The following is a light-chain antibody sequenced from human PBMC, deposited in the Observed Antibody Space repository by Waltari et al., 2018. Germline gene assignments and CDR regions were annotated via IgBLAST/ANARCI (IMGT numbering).Light chain of an antibody. J-gene: IGKJ3*01. CDR3: QQGYRIPLA. CDR2: GAS. Sequence: DIQMTQSPSSLSASLGDIVPITSRASQSLNTYLNWYQRKPGDAPKLLIYGASTLESGVPSRFSGSGSGTDFTLTISSLQPEDFATYYCQQGYRIPLAFGPGAKVEMK. V-gene: IGKV1-39*01. CDR1: QSLNTY.